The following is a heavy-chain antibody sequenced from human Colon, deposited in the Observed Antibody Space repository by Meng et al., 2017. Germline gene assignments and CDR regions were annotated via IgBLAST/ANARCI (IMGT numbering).Heavy chain of an antibody. CDR1: GFTFSTYS. Sequence: GESLKISCAASGFTFSTYSMNWVRQAPGKGLEWVSYISSSGSYIYYADSLKGRFTISRDNAKNSLYLQMNSLRAEDTAVYHCARNRDGYNYDYHFDYWGQGMLVNVSS. CDR2: ISSSGSYI. D-gene: IGHD5-24*01. CDR3: ARNRDGYNYDYHFDY. V-gene: IGHV3-21*01. J-gene: IGHJ4*02.